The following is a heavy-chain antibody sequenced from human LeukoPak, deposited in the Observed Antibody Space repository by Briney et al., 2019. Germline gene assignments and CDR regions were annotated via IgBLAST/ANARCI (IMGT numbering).Heavy chain of an antibody. Sequence: PGGSLRLSCAASGFTFDDYAMHWVRQAPGKGLEWVSGISWNSGSIGYADSVKGRFTISRDNAKNSLYLQMNSLRAEDTALYYCAKDKSSGWFRGSFDYWGQGTLVTVSS. CDR3: AKDKSSGWFRGSFDY. CDR2: ISWNSGSI. V-gene: IGHV3-9*01. J-gene: IGHJ4*02. CDR1: GFTFDDYA. D-gene: IGHD6-19*01.